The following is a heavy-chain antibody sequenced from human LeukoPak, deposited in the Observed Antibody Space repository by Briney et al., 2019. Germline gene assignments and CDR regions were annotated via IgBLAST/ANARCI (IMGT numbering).Heavy chain of an antibody. D-gene: IGHD3-22*01. V-gene: IGHV4-59*01. Sequence: SETLSLTCTVSGGSISSYYWSWIRQPPGKGLEWIGYIYYSGSTNYNPSLKSRVTISVDTSKNQFSLKLSSVTAADTAVYYCARVQNYYDSSGYPGVAFDIWGQGTMVTVSS. CDR3: ARVQNYYDSSGYPGVAFDI. J-gene: IGHJ3*02. CDR2: IYYSGST. CDR1: GGSISSYY.